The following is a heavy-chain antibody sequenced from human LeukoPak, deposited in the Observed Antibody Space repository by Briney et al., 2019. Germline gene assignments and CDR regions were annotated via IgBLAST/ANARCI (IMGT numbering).Heavy chain of an antibody. V-gene: IGHV4-34*01. D-gene: IGHD3-9*01. CDR1: GGSFSGYY. CDR2: INHSGST. Sequence: SETLSLTCAVYGGSFSGYYWSWIRQPPGKGLEWIGEINHSGSTNYNPSPKSRVTISVDTSKNQFSLKLSSVTAADTAVYYCARGVIRYFDWSYYYYYMDVWGKGTTATVSS. CDR3: ARGVIRYFDWSYYYYYMDV. J-gene: IGHJ6*03.